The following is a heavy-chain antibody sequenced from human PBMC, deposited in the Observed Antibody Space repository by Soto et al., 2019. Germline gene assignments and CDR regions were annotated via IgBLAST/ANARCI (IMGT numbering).Heavy chain of an antibody. D-gene: IGHD2-21*01. CDR2: ISPKSTFR. Sequence: PGGSLRLSCAASGFTFSDYYMTWIRQAPGKGLEWLSHISPKSTFRNYADSVKGRFTISRDNTESSLFLQMNSLGVDDTAVYSCVRGGGGGLFEHWGQGVLVTVSS. CDR1: GFTFSDYY. CDR3: VRGGGGGLFEH. J-gene: IGHJ4*02. V-gene: IGHV3-11*06.